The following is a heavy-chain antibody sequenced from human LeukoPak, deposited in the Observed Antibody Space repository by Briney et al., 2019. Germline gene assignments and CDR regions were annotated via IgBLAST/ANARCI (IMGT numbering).Heavy chain of an antibody. D-gene: IGHD2-2*01. CDR3: AKGMSNRYCSSTSCSVLFDY. J-gene: IGHJ4*02. Sequence: GGSLRLSCVVSGFTFSNYAMSWVRQAPGKGLEWVSGISGSGGSTYYADSVKGRFTISRDNSKNTLFLQMNSLRAEDTAVYYCAKGMSNRYCSSTSCSVLFDYWGQGTLVTVSS. CDR2: ISGSGGST. CDR1: GFTFSNYA. V-gene: IGHV3-23*01.